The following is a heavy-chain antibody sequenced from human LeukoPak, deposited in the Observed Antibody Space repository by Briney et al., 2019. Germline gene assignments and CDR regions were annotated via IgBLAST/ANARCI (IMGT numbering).Heavy chain of an antibody. CDR2: ISSSSSTI. D-gene: IGHD2-21*01. Sequence: PSETLSLTCAVYGGSFSGYYWSWVRQAPGKGLEWVSYISSSSSTIYYADSVKGRFTISRDNAKNSLYLQMNSLRDEDTAVYYCARDRPRVVFYGMDVWGQGTTVTVSS. V-gene: IGHV3-48*02. CDR1: GGSFSGYY. CDR3: ARDRPRVVFYGMDV. J-gene: IGHJ6*02.